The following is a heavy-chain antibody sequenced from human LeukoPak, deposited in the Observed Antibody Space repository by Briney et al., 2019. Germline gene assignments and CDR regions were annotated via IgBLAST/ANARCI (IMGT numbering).Heavy chain of an antibody. V-gene: IGHV4-34*01. Sequence: SETLSLTCAVYGGSFSGYYWSWIRQPPGKGLEWIGEINHSGSTNYNPSLKSRVTISVDTSKNQFSLKLSSVTAADTAVYYCARAPILMIVVVPHFDYWGQGTPVTVSS. J-gene: IGHJ4*02. D-gene: IGHD3-22*01. CDR2: INHSGST. CDR3: ARAPILMIVVVPHFDY. CDR1: GGSFSGYY.